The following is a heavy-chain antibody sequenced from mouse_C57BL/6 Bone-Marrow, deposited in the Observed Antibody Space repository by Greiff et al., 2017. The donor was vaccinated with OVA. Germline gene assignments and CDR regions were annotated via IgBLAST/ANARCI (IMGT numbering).Heavy chain of an antibody. CDR3: ARPLRRDWYFDV. CDR2: INPNNGGT. J-gene: IGHJ1*03. CDR1: GYTFTDYN. V-gene: IGHV1-18*01. D-gene: IGHD1-2*01. Sequence: EVQLVESGPELVKPGASVKIPCKASGYTFTDYNMDWVKQSHGKSLEWIGDINPNNGGTIYNQKFKGKATLTVDKSSSTAYMELRSLTSEDTAVYYCARPLRRDWYFDVWGTGTTVTVSS.